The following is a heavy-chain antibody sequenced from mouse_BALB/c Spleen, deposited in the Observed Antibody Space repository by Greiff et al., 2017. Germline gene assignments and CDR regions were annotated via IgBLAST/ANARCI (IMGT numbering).Heavy chain of an antibody. J-gene: IGHJ3*01. CDR2: INSNGGST. Sequence: EVKLVESGGGLVQPGGSLKLSCAASGFTFSSYGMSWVRQTPDKRLELVATINSNGGSTYYPDSVKGRFTISRDNAKNTLYLQMSSLKSEDTAMYYCATRPYGNYVWFAYWGQGTLVTVSA. CDR1: GFTFSSYG. D-gene: IGHD2-1*01. V-gene: IGHV5-6-3*01. CDR3: ATRPYGNYVWFAY.